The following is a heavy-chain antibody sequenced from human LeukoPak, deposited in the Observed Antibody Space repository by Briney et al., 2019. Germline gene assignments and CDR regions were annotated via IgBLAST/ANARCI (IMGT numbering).Heavy chain of an antibody. CDR2: INHSGST. CDR1: GGSSSGYY. J-gene: IGHJ2*01. D-gene: IGHD3-10*01. V-gene: IGHV4-34*01. Sequence: SETLSLTCAAYGGSSSGYYWSWIRQPPGKGLEWMGEINHSGSTNYNPSIKRLLTISVDTSKNQFSLQLSCVTAADTAVYYCATSVGELYYWYFDLWGRGTLVTVSS. CDR3: ATSVGELYYWYFDL.